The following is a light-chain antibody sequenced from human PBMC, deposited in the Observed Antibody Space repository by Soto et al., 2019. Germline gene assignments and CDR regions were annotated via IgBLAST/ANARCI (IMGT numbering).Light chain of an antibody. V-gene: IGLV2-14*01. CDR3: SSCTSSSTLNVV. J-gene: IGLJ2*01. CDR2: DVS. Sequence: QSALTQPAAVSGSPGQSMTISCSGPISDVDDHNFVSWYQQYPGKAPRLIIYDVSNRPSGVSNRFSGSKSGNTASLTISGLHAEDEADYYCSSCTSSSTLNVVFGGGTKVTVL. CDR1: ISDVDDHNF.